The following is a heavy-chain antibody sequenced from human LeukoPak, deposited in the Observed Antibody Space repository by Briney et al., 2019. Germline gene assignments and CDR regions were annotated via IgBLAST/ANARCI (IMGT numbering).Heavy chain of an antibody. CDR1: GFTFSNYW. J-gene: IGHJ3*02. D-gene: IGHD3-22*01. CDR3: AKDRGYHYDSSGYYRMDAFDI. CDR2: INTDESSM. Sequence: GGSLRLSCAASGFTFSNYWMHWVRQAPGKGLVWVSRINTDESSMIYADSVKGRFTISRDNAKNTLYLQMNSLRAEDTAVYYCAKDRGYHYDSSGYYRMDAFDIWGQGTMVTVSS. V-gene: IGHV3-74*01.